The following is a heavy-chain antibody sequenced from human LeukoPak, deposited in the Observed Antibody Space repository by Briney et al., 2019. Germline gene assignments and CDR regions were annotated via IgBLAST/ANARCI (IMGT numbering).Heavy chain of an antibody. CDR2: IYHSGST. D-gene: IGHD3-22*01. J-gene: IGHJ4*02. Sequence: PSETLSLTCAVSGGSISSSNWWSWVRQPPGKGLEWIGEIYHSGSTYYNPSLKSRVTISVDMSKNQFSLKLNSVTAADTAVYYCARVSTHYYDTYGYADYWGQGTLVTVSS. V-gene: IGHV4-4*02. CDR3: ARVSTHYYDTYGYADY. CDR1: GGSISSSNW.